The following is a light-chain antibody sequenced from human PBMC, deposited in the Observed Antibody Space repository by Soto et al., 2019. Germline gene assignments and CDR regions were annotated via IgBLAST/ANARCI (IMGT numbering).Light chain of an antibody. Sequence: DIQMTQSPSSLSASVGDRITITCQASQDISDSLNWYQQKPGRAPNLLTYDASNLEIGVPSRFSGSGSGTDFTFTITGLQPEDIATYYCHQYTYPPLTFGGGTKVDIK. J-gene: IGKJ4*01. V-gene: IGKV1-33*01. CDR2: DAS. CDR1: QDISDS. CDR3: HQYTYPPLT.